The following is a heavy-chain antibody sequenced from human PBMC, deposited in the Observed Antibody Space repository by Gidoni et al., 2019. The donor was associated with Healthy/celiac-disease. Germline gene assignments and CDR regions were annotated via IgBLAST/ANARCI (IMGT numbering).Heavy chain of an antibody. CDR1: GGSFSGYY. D-gene: IGHD5-18*01. CDR3: ARLPDGYGYSGGGY. V-gene: IGHV4-34*01. CDR2: INHSGST. Sequence: QVQLQQWGAGLLKPSATLSLTCAVYGGSFSGYYWSWIRQPPGKGLEWIGEINHSGSTNYNPSLKSRVTISVDTSKNQFSLKLSSVTAADTAVYYCARLPDGYGYSGGGYWGQGTLVTVSS. J-gene: IGHJ4*02.